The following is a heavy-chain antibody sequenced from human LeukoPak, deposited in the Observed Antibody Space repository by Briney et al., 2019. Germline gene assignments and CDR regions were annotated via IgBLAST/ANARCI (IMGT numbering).Heavy chain of an antibody. CDR2: IYSGGST. Sequence: PGGSLRLSCAASGFSVSSNYMRWVRQAPGKGLEWVSVIYSGGSTYYADSVKGRFSISRDNSKYTLYLQMNSLRAEDTAVYYCARIISYYFDYWGQGTLVTVSS. J-gene: IGHJ4*02. CDR1: GFSVSSNY. CDR3: ARIISYYFDY. V-gene: IGHV3-66*01. D-gene: IGHD3-10*01.